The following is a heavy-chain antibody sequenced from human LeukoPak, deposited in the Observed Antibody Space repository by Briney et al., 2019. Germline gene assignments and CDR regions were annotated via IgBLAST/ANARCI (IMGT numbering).Heavy chain of an antibody. CDR1: GDSINNYY. CDR2: IYTRGST. V-gene: IGHV4-4*07. CDR3: ARYAWLQFRSFDY. D-gene: IGHD5-24*01. Sequence: SETLSLTCTVSGDSINNYYWSWIRQPAGKGLEWIGRIYTRGSTNYNPSLKSRVTMSVDTSKNQFSLKLSSVTAADTAVYYCARYAWLQFRSFDYWGQGTLVTVSS. J-gene: IGHJ4*02.